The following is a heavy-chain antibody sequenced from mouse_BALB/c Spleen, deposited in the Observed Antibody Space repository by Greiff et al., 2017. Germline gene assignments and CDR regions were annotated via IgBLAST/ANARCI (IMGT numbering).Heavy chain of an antibody. J-gene: IGHJ4*01. CDR3: ARYYGKDYAMDY. Sequence: EVMLVESGGGLVQPGGSRKLSCAASGFTFSSFGMHWVRQAPEKGLEWVAYISSGSSTIYYADTVKGRFTISRDNPKNTLFLQMTSLRSEDTAMYYCARYYGKDYAMDYWGQGTSVTVSS. CDR1: GFTFSSFG. V-gene: IGHV5-17*02. D-gene: IGHD2-1*01. CDR2: ISSGSSTI.